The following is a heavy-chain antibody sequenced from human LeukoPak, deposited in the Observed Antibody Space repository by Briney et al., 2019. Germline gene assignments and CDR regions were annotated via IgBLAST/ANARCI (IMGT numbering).Heavy chain of an antibody. Sequence: PGGSLKLSCAASGFTFSRYSMNWFPQAPGKGLDWVASISSTSTFIYSADSVKGRFTISRDTAKNSLFLQMNSLRAEDTAIYYCARDYFDSSDYPQTYYYYYMDVWGKGTTVTVSS. V-gene: IGHV3-21*01. D-gene: IGHD3-22*01. CDR2: ISSTSTFI. CDR3: ARDYFDSSDYPQTYYYYYMDV. J-gene: IGHJ6*03. CDR1: GFTFSRYS.